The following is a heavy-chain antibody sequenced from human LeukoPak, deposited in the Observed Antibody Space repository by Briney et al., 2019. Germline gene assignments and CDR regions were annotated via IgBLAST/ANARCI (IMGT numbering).Heavy chain of an antibody. J-gene: IGHJ4*02. V-gene: IGHV4-39*07. CDR3: ARGGQGRIAVADGGFDY. D-gene: IGHD6-19*01. CDR2: IYYSGNT. CDR1: GGSISSSNYY. Sequence: SETQSLTCTVSGGSISSSNYYWGWIRQPPGKGLEWIGSIYYSGNTYYNPSLKSRVTISVDAAKNQFSLKLSSVTAADTAVYYCARGGQGRIAVADGGFDYWGQGTLVTVSS.